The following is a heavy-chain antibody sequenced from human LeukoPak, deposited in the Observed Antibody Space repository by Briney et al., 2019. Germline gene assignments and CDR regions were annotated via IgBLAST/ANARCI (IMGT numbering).Heavy chain of an antibody. CDR3: ARHPFHYDILTGYYGVNADY. CDR2: IYPGDSDT. Sequence: HGESLKISCKGSGYSFTSYWIGWVRQMPGKGREWMGIIYPGDSDTRYSPSFQGQVTISADKSISTAYLQWSSLKASDTAMYYCARHPFHYDILTGYYGVNADYWGQGTLVTVSS. D-gene: IGHD3-9*01. CDR1: GYSFTSYW. V-gene: IGHV5-51*01. J-gene: IGHJ4*02.